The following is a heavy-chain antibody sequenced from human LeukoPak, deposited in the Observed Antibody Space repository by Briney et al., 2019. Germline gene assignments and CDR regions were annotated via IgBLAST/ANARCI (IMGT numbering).Heavy chain of an antibody. CDR2: IYYSGST. Sequence: SETLSLTCTVSGGSISSYYWSWIRQPPGKGLEWIGYIYYSGSTNYNPSLKSRVTISVDTSKNQSSLKLSSVTAADTAVYYCATKQWLAPPPDSWGQGTPVTVSS. CDR1: GGSISSYY. J-gene: IGHJ4*02. D-gene: IGHD6-19*01. V-gene: IGHV4-59*01. CDR3: ATKQWLAPPPDS.